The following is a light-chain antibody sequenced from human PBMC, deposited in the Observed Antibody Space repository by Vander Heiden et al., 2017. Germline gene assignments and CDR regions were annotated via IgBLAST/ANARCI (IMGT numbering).Light chain of an antibody. CDR3: QQYNNWPPWT. J-gene: IGKJ1*01. V-gene: IGKV3D-15*01. Sequence: EIVMTQSPATLSVSPGGRATISCRASQSVSSNLAWYQQKPGQAPRLLIFGAYTRATGIPVRFSGSGSGTEFTLTISSLQSEDFAVYYCQQYNNWPPWTFAHETKVEIK. CDR2: GAY. CDR1: QSVSSN.